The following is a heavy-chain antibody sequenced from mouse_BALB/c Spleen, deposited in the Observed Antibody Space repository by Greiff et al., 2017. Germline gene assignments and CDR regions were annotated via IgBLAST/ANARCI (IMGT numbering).Heavy chain of an antibody. CDR1: GFTFSSYT. Sequence: DVMLVESGGGLVQPGGSLKLSCAASGFTFSSYTMSWVRQTPEKRLEWVAYISNGGGSTYYPDTVKGRFTISRDNAKNTLYLQMSSLKSEDTAMYYCARHATATGWYFDVWGAGTTVTVSS. CDR2: ISNGGGST. CDR3: ARHATATGWYFDV. V-gene: IGHV5-12-2*01. D-gene: IGHD1-2*01. J-gene: IGHJ1*01.